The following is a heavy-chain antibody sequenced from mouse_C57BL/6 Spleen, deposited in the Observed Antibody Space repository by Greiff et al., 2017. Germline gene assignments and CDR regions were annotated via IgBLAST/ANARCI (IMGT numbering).Heavy chain of an antibody. D-gene: IGHD6-1*01. CDR1: GYTFTSYW. J-gene: IGHJ2*01. CDR3: ARRGPLRSYFDY. Sequence: QVQLKQPGAELVRPGTSVKLSCKASGYTFTSYWMHWVKQRPGQGLEWIGVIDPSDSYTNYNQKFKGKATLTVDTSSSTAYMQLSSLTSEDSAVYYCARRGPLRSYFDYWGQGTTLTVSS. V-gene: IGHV1-59*01. CDR2: IDPSDSYT.